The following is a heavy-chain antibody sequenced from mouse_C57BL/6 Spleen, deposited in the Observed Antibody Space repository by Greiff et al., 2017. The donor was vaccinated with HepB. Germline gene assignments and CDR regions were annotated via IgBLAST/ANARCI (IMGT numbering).Heavy chain of an antibody. V-gene: IGHV3-6*01. Sequence: EVKLVESGPGLVKPSQSLSLTCSVTGYSITSGYYWNWIRQFPGNKLEWMGYISYDGSNNYNPSLKNRISITRDTSKNQFFLKLNSVTTEDTATYYCAGLRRGYYFDYWGQGTTLTVSS. CDR2: ISYDGSN. CDR3: AGLRRGYYFDY. J-gene: IGHJ2*01. CDR1: GYSITSGYY. D-gene: IGHD2-4*01.